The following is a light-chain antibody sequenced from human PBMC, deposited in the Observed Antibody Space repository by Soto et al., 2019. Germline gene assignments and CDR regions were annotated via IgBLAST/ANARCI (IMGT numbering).Light chain of an antibody. Sequence: QSVLTQPPSASGTPGQRVTISCSGSSSNIGSNAVSWYQQLPGTAPKVLIYSNNQRPSGVPDRFSGSKSGTSASLAISGLQSEDDADYYCASWDDRLGAVIFGGGTKVTVL. CDR3: ASWDDRLGAVI. CDR1: SSNIGSNA. J-gene: IGLJ2*01. CDR2: SNN. V-gene: IGLV1-44*01.